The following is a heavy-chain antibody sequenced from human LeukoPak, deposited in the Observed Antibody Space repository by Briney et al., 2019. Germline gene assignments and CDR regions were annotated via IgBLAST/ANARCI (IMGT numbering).Heavy chain of an antibody. J-gene: IGHJ3*01. V-gene: IGHV4-59*13. D-gene: IGHD1-26*01. CDR2: VSQRGAT. CDR3: AGERSGSYYTFDV. Sequence: SETLSLTCSVSGASINGFSWSWIRQTPEKGLEWIGYVSQRGATTSNPSLKTRVSISADTSKSQFSLKMTSVTAADTAIYYCAGERSGSYYTFDVWGPGTMVSVS. CDR1: GASINGFS.